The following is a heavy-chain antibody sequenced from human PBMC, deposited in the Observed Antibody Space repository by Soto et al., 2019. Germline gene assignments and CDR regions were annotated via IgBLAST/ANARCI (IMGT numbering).Heavy chain of an antibody. CDR3: AIERAETYYYGSGRFDY. V-gene: IGHV4-30-4*01. D-gene: IGHD3-10*01. J-gene: IGHJ4*02. Sequence: QVQLQESGPGLVKPSQTLSLTCTVSGGSISSGDYYWSWIRQPPGKGLEWIGYIYYSGSTYYNPSLKSRVTISVDTSKNQFSLKLSSVTAADTAVYYCAIERAETYYYGSGRFDYWGQGTLVTVSS. CDR2: IYYSGST. CDR1: GGSISSGDYY.